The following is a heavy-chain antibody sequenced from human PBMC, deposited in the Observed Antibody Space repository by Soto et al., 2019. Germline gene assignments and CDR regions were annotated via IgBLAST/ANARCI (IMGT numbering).Heavy chain of an antibody. V-gene: IGHV3-30*18. CDR1: GFTFSNYV. D-gene: IGHD6-19*01. Sequence: QVQLVESGGGVVQPGRSLRLSCAASGFTFSNYVMHWVRQAPGKGLERVAVVSNDGSITYYADSVKGRFTISMDNFMTTLCPQASRLRPGDTAVYYCVKDPTAVAYPWCFLDYWGQGTLVTVSS. CDR2: VSNDGSIT. CDR3: VKDPTAVAYPWCFLDY. J-gene: IGHJ4*02.